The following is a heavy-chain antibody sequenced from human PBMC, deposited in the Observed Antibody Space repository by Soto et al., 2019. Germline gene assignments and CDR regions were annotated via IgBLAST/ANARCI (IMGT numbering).Heavy chain of an antibody. Sequence: EVQLLESGGGLVRPGGPLRLSCAPSGFTFYNLAMNWVRRAPGKGREGFSTISGGGDGTYYADSVKGRFTISRDNSRNTVYLQMNSLRAEDTAVYYCAKKGLGSLATYCTTGDCHYAFDVWGQGTLVTVSS. CDR1: GFTFYNLA. CDR3: AKKGLGSLATYCTTGDCHYAFDV. CDR2: ISGGGDGT. J-gene: IGHJ3*01. D-gene: IGHD2-8*01. V-gene: IGHV3-23*01.